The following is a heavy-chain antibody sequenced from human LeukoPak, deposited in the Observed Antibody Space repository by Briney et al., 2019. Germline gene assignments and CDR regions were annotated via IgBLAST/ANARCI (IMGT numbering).Heavy chain of an antibody. CDR3: ARDPSYGYFSRWFDP. J-gene: IGHJ5*02. CDR2: ISAYNGNT. D-gene: IGHD5-18*01. CDR1: GYTFTSYV. V-gene: IGHV1-18*01. Sequence: ASVKVSCKASGYTFTSYVISWVRQAPGQGLEWMGWISAYNGNTNYAQKLQGRVTMTTDTSTSTAYMELRSLRSDDTAVYYCARDPSYGYFSRWFDPWGQGTLVTVSS.